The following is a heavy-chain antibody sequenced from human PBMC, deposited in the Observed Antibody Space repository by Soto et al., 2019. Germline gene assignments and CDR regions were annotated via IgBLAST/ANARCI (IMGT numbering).Heavy chain of an antibody. V-gene: IGHV4-31*03. J-gene: IGHJ3*02. CDR1: GGSISSGGYY. Sequence: QVQLQESGPGLVKPSQTLSLTCTVSGGSISSGGYYWSWIRQHPGKGLEWIGYIYYSGSTYYNPSLTSRVTISVDTSKTQFSLKLSSVTAADTAVYYCASHPLLRYVDWSLGAFDIWGQGTMVTVSS. CDR2: IYYSGST. CDR3: ASHPLLRYVDWSLGAFDI. D-gene: IGHD3-9*01.